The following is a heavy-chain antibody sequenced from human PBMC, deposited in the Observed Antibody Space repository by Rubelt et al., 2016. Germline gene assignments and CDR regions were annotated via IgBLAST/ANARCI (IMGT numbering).Heavy chain of an antibody. Sequence: QVQLQQWGAGLLKPSETLSLTCAVYGGSFSGYYWSWIRQPPGTGLEWIGSLYYSGSTYYNPSLKSRVTIFVDTSKNQFPLKLGVVTAADTAVYYCASRAYGARENWYFDLWGRGTLVTVSS. CDR2: LYYSGST. V-gene: IGHV4-34*01. CDR1: GGSFSGYY. CDR3: ASRAYGARENWYFDL. D-gene: IGHD4-17*01. J-gene: IGHJ2*01.